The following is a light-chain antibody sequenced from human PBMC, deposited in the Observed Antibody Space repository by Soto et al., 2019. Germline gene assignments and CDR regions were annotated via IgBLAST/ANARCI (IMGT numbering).Light chain of an antibody. CDR3: QQRSNWPLT. CDR1: QSVSSY. J-gene: IGKJ2*01. V-gene: IGKV3-11*01. CDR2: DAS. Sequence: EIVLTQSPATLSLSPGERATLSCRASQSVSSYLAWYQQKPGQAPRLLIYDASNRATGIPARFGGSGSGTDFTLTISSLAPEDFAVYYCQQRSNWPLTFGQGTKLEIK.